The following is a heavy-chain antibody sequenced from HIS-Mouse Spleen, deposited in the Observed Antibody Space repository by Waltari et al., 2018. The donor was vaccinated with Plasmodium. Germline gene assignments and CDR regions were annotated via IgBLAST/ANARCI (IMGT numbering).Heavy chain of an antibody. V-gene: IGHV1-2*02. CDR3: ARLDPHSSSWYRYFQH. CDR1: GYTFTGYY. D-gene: IGHD6-13*01. CDR2: LNPDRGGT. J-gene: IGHJ1*01. Sequence: QVQLVQSGAEVKKPGASVKVSCKASGYTFTGYYIHWVRQAPGQGLEWMGGLNPDRGGTNYAKRGQGRVTMTRDTSISTAYMELSRLKSDDTAVYYCARLDPHSSSWYRYFQHWGQGTLVTVSS.